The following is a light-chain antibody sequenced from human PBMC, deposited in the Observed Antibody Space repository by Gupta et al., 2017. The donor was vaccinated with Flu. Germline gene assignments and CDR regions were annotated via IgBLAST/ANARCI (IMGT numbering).Light chain of an antibody. CDR2: ENN. CDR3: GTWDGSRSAEV. Sequence: QAASTQPPSVSATPELKGTISCSGSSSNIGNNHVSWYQQLPGTAPKLLIYENNKRPSGVPDRFSGSESGTSATLGINRLLAADEDEYYCGTWDGSRSAEVFGAGTKVTVL. CDR1: SSNIGNNH. V-gene: IGLV1-51*02. J-gene: IGLJ1*01.